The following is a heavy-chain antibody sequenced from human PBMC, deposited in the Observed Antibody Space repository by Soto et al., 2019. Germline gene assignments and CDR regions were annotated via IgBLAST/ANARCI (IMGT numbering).Heavy chain of an antibody. CDR3: ARLSSYYYDSSGFDPFDY. CDR1: GGSISSKNYY. V-gene: IGHV4-39*01. D-gene: IGHD3-22*01. Sequence: SETLSLTCSVSGGSISSKNYYWGWIRQPPGKGLEWIGIIYYSGTTYYNPSLKSRVIISVDTSKNQFSLKLSSVTAADTAVYYCARLSSYYYDSSGFDPFDYWGQGTLVTGSS. CDR2: IYYSGTT. J-gene: IGHJ4*02.